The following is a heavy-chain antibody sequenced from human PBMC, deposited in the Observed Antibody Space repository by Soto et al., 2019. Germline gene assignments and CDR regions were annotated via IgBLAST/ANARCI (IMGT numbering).Heavy chain of an antibody. CDR2: ISYDGSNK. CDR1: GFTFSSYA. V-gene: IGHV3-30-3*01. CDR3: ARRTVVSLCDY. Sequence: QGQLVESGGGVVQPGRSLRLSCAASGFTFSSYAMHWVRPAPGKGLGWVAVISYDGSNKYYADSVKGRFTISRDSSTDTLFLPMNSLTAADTAVYYCARRTVVSLCDYWGQGNMVTVSA. D-gene: IGHD2-15*01. J-gene: IGHJ4*02.